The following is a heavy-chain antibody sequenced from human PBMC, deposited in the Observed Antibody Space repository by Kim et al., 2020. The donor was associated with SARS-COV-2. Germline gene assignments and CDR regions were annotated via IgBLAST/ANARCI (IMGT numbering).Heavy chain of an antibody. J-gene: IGHJ4*02. CDR1: GFSVSSNY. CDR3: ARWEGRFYDY. CDR2: IYRDGTI. D-gene: IGHD3-3*01. V-gene: IGHV3-53*01. Sequence: GGSLRLSCAVSGFSVSSNYMSWVRQAPEKGLEWVSIIYRDGTIYYTDSVKGRFTISRDNYKNMVYLQMDNLRAEDTADYYCARWEGRFYDYWGQGTLVTVSS.